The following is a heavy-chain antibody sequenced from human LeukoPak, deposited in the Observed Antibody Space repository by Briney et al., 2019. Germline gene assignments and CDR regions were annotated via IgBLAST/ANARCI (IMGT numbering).Heavy chain of an antibody. CDR2: ITSSSSYI. CDR1: GFTFDDYA. J-gene: IGHJ4*02. D-gene: IGHD6-13*01. Sequence: GRSLRLSCAASGFTFDDYAMHWVRQAPGKGLEWVSSITSSSSYIYYADSVKGRFTISRDNAKNSLYLQMNSLRAEDTAIYYCARDRDCSSWGQGTLVTVSS. CDR3: ARDRDCSS. V-gene: IGHV3-21*01.